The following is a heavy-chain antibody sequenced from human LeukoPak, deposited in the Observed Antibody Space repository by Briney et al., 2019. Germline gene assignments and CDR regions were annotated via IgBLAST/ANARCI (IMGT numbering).Heavy chain of an antibody. J-gene: IGHJ4*02. CDR3: AREAATVFDY. CDR2: IWYDGSNK. V-gene: IGHV3-33*01. D-gene: IGHD5-18*01. Sequence: GRSLRLSCAASGLTFSSYGMHGVGQAPGKGLEWVAVIWYDGSNKYYADSVKGRFTISRDNSKNTLYLQMNSLRAEDTAVYYCAREAATVFDYWGQGTLVTVSS. CDR1: GLTFSSYG.